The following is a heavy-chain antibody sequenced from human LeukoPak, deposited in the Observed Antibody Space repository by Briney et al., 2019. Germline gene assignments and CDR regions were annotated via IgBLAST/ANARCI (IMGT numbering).Heavy chain of an antibody. J-gene: IGHJ6*04. D-gene: IGHD3-9*01. V-gene: IGHV1-18*04. CDR2: ISAYNGNT. Sequence: GASVKVSCKASGYTFTSYGISWVRQAPGQGLEWMGCISAYNGNTNYAQKLQDRVTMTTDTSTSTAYMELRSLRSDDTAVYYCARDLPDYDILTGYTYYYYGMDVWGKGTTVTVSS. CDR3: ARDLPDYDILTGYTYYYYGMDV. CDR1: GYTFTSYG.